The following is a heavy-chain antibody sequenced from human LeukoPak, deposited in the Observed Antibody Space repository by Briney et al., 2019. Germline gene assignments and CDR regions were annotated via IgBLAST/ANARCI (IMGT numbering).Heavy chain of an antibody. Sequence: GGSLRLSCAASGFTFSSYSMNWVRQAPGKGLEWVSYVSSSSSTIYYADSVKGRFTISRDNAKNSLYLQMNSLRAEDTAVYYCAREGLPDIVVVPAAIRVSGDTFDIWGQGTMVTVSS. D-gene: IGHD2-2*02. J-gene: IGHJ3*02. CDR3: AREGLPDIVVVPAAIRVSGDTFDI. CDR1: GFTFSSYS. V-gene: IGHV3-48*01. CDR2: VSSSSSTI.